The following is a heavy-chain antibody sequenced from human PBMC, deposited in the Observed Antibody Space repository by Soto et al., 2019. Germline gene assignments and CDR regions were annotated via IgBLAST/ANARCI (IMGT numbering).Heavy chain of an antibody. J-gene: IGHJ3*01. D-gene: IGHD3-10*02. CDR1: GITFSDYS. CDR2: ISSRGGTE. CDR3: ARGKVFAWGLDAFDV. V-gene: IGHV3-48*02. Sequence: EVQLVESGGDSIQRGGSLRLFCAASGITFSDYSMHWVRQAPGKGLEWVSYISSRGGTEYYTDSVKGRFTISRDNSKNSLYLQMNGLRDEDTAVYYCARGKVFAWGLDAFDVWGRGTLVTVST.